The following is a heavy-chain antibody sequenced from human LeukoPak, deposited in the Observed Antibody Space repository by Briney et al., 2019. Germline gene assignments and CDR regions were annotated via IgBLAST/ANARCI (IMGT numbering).Heavy chain of an antibody. CDR1: GGSISSGDYY. Sequence: PSETLSLTCTVSGGSISSGDYYWGWIRQPPGKGLEWIGSIYYSGSTYYNPSLKSRVTISVDTSKNQFSLKLSSVTAADTAVYYCARVVDFYGGNGVARDYWGQGTLVTVSS. CDR2: IYYSGST. V-gene: IGHV4-39*01. D-gene: IGHD4-23*01. J-gene: IGHJ4*02. CDR3: ARVVDFYGGNGVARDY.